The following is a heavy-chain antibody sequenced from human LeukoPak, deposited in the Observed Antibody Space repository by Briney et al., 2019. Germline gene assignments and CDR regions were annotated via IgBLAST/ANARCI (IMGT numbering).Heavy chain of an antibody. V-gene: IGHV3-30*04. CDR3: AREGNYYRDAFDI. CDR1: GFTFSNYE. D-gene: IGHD3-22*01. CDR2: ISYDGSNK. J-gene: IGHJ3*02. Sequence: GGSLRLSCAASGFTFSNYEMHWLRQAPGKGLEWVAVISYDGSNKYYADSVKVRFTISRDSSKNTLYLKMNSLRADDTAVYYCAREGNYYRDAFDIWGQGTMVTVSS.